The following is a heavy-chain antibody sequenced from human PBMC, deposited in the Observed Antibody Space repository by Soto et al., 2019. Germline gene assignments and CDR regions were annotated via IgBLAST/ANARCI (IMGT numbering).Heavy chain of an antibody. J-gene: IGHJ4*02. CDR3: ARLVTVTPSDY. D-gene: IGHD4-17*01. CDR1: GYTFTGYH. V-gene: IGHV1-2*02. CDR2: INPNSGGT. Sequence: ASVKVSCKASGYTFTGYHMHWVRQAPGQGLEWMGWINPNSGGTNYAQKFQGRVTTTRDTSISTAYMELSRLRSDDTAVYYCARLVTVTPSDYWGQGTLVTVSS.